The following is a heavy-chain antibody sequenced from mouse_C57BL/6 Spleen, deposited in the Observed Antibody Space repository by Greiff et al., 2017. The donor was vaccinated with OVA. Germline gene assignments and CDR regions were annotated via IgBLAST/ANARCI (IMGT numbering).Heavy chain of an antibody. V-gene: IGHV3-6*01. Sequence: VQLQQSGPGLVKPSQSLSLTCSVTGYSITSGYYWNWIRQFPGNNLEWMGYISYDGRHNYNPSLKNRISITRDTSKNQFFLKLKSVNTEDTATYYCARSNYYGSSYGAMDYWGQATSVTVSS. J-gene: IGHJ4*01. CDR3: ARSNYYGSSYGAMDY. CDR2: ISYDGRH. CDR1: GYSITSGYY. D-gene: IGHD1-1*01.